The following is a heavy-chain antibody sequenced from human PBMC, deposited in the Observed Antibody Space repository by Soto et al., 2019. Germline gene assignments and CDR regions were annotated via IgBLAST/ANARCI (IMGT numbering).Heavy chain of an antibody. J-gene: IGHJ4*02. CDR3: ARGFGGSGSSFYY. CDR2: INHSGST. Sequence: SETLSLTCAVYGGSFSGYYWSWIRQPPGKGLEWIGEINHSGSTNYNPSLKSRVTISVDTSKNQFSLKLSSVTAADTAVYYCARGFGGSGSSFYYWGQGTLVTVSS. CDR1: GGSFSGYY. D-gene: IGHD3-10*01. V-gene: IGHV4-34*01.